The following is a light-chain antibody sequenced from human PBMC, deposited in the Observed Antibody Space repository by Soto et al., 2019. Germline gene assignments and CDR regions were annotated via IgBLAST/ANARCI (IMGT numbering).Light chain of an antibody. V-gene: IGKV3-20*01. CDR1: QSVSSSY. Sequence: EIVLTQSPGTLSLSPGERATLSCRASQSVSSSYLAWYQQKPGQAPRLHIYGASSRATGIPDRFSGSGSGTDFTLNISRLEPEDFAVYYCQQYGSSPGTFAPGTKVDIK. CDR2: GAS. J-gene: IGKJ3*01. CDR3: QQYGSSPGT.